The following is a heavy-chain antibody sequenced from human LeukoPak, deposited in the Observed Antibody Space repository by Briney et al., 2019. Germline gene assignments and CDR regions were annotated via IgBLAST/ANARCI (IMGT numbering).Heavy chain of an antibody. J-gene: IGHJ6*03. CDR3: ARVDGTPEYYDFWSGYPSNFYYYMDV. CDR2: IYYSGST. CDR1: GGSISSYY. D-gene: IGHD3-3*01. Sequence: PSETLSLTCTVSGGSISSYYWSWIRQPPGKGLEWIGYIYYSGSTNYNPSLKSRVTISVDTSKNQFSLKLSSVTAADTAVYYCARVDGTPEYYDFWSGYPSNFYYYMDVWGKGTTVTVSS. V-gene: IGHV4-59*01.